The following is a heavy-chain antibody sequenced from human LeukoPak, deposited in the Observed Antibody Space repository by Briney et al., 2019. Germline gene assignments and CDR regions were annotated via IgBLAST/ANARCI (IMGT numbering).Heavy chain of an antibody. CDR2: IIPIFGTA. Sequence: SVKVSCKASGGTFSSYAISWVRQAPGQGLEWMGGIIPIFGTANYAQKFQGRVTITADESTSTAYMELSSLRSEDTAVYYCPRYSSIWSIRGLVFDYWGQGTLVTVSS. CDR1: GGTFSSYA. D-gene: IGHD6-13*01. V-gene: IGHV1-69*13. J-gene: IGHJ4*02. CDR3: PRYSSIWSIRGLVFDY.